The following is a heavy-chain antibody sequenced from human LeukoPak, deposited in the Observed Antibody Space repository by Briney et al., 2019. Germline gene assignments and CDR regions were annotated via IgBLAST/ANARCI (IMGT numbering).Heavy chain of an antibody. J-gene: IGHJ4*02. CDR3: ARSRGLRLGELSSENDY. D-gene: IGHD3-16*02. V-gene: IGHV3-21*01. CDR1: GFTFSSYS. CDR2: ISSSSSYI. Sequence: PGGSLRLSCAASGFTFSSYSMNWVRQAPGKGLEWVSSISSSSSYIYYADSVKGRFTISRDNAKNSLYLQMNSLRAEDTAVYYCARSRGLRLGELSSENDYWGQGTLVTVSS.